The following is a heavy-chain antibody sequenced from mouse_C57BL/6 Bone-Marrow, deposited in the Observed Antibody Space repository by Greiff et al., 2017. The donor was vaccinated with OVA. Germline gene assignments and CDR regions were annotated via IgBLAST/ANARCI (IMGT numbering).Heavy chain of an antibody. D-gene: IGHD4-1*01. J-gene: IGHJ2*01. V-gene: IGHV5-16*01. CDR2: INYDGSST. CDR1: GFTFSDYY. CDR3: ARHWFDY. Sequence: EVKLMESEGGLVQPGSSMKLSCTASGFTFSDYYMAWVRQVPEKGLEWVANINYDGSSTYYLDSLKSRFIISRDNAKNILYLQMSSLKSEDTATYYCARHWFDYWGQGTTLTVSS.